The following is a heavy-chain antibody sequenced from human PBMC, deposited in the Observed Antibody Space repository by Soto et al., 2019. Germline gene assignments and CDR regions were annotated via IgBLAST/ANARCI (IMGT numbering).Heavy chain of an antibody. CDR3: ARGAGIAVTATSFDY. J-gene: IGHJ4*02. CDR2: ISYDGSYK. Sequence: QVQLVESGGGVVQPGRSLRLSCAASGFTFSSYSMHWVRQAPGTGLEWVAVISYDGSYKYYADSVKGRFTISRDNSKNTLYLQMNSRRAEDTAVYYCARGAGIAVTATSFDYWGQGTLVTVSS. CDR1: GFTFSSYS. D-gene: IGHD6-19*01. V-gene: IGHV3-30-3*01.